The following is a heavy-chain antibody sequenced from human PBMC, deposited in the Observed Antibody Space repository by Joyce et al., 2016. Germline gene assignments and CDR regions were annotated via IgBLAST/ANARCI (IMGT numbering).Heavy chain of an antibody. Sequence: EVQLVQSGAEVKKHGESLKISCKSSGYSFRSYWIGWVRQMPGKGLEGMGIIDPGDSDIKYSPSFQGRGTISADMSISTAYLQWSSLKASDTGIYYCARRLIFDGNKWNPGYWGQGTLVTVSS. D-gene: IGHD1-20*01. CDR3: ARRLIFDGNKWNPGY. CDR2: IDPGDSDI. J-gene: IGHJ4*02. V-gene: IGHV5-51*01. CDR1: GYSFRSYW.